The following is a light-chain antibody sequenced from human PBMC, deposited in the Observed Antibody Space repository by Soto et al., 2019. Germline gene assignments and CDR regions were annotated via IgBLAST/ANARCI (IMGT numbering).Light chain of an antibody. J-gene: IGLJ2*01. CDR2: ADN. CDR1: SSNIGTNH. CDR3: QSYDNRLSVV. Sequence: QSVLTQPPSASGTPGQRVTISCSGGSSNIGTNHVYWYQQLPGTAPRLLIYADNQRPSGVPDRFSGSKSGTSASLAISGLRSEDEADYYCQSYDNRLSVVFGGGTKLTVL. V-gene: IGLV1-47*02.